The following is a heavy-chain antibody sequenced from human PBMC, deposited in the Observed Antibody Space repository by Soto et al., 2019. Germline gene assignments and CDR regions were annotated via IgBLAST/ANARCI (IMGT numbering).Heavy chain of an antibody. D-gene: IGHD5-12*01. CDR3: ARSPLSGWLQIYFQH. Sequence: PSETLSLTCAVSGDSISSDKWWSWVRQPPGKGLEWIGEIHHSGNSNYNPSLKSRVTISVDTSKNQFSLKLSSVTAADTAVYYCARSPLSGWLQIYFQHWGQGTLVTVSS. CDR1: GDSISSDKW. V-gene: IGHV4-4*02. CDR2: IHHSGNS. J-gene: IGHJ1*01.